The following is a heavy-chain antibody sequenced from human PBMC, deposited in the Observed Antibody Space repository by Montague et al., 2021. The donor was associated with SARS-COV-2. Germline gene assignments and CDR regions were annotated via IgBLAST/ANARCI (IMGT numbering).Heavy chain of an antibody. CDR2: IKPDESEK. D-gene: IGHD4-23*01. Sequence: SLRLPFSASGFTFSNIWMSWVRQAPGKGLEWVANIKPDESEKNYVDSVKGRFSISRDNAKNSLYLQMDNLRAEDTAIYYCAKNGGAHGLDVWGQGTSVSVSS. CDR1: GFTFSNIW. J-gene: IGHJ6*02. CDR3: AKNGGAHGLDV. V-gene: IGHV3-7*01.